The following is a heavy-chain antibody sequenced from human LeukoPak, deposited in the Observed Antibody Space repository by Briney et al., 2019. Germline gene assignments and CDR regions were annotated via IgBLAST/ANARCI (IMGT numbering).Heavy chain of an antibody. CDR2: MNPNSGNT. Sequence: GASVKVSCKASGYTFTSYDVNWVRQATGQGLEWMGWMNPNSGNTGYAQKLQGRVTTTTDTSTSTAYMELRSLKSDDTAVYYCASLKNYYDSSGYLVTDAFDIWGQGTMVTVSS. V-gene: IGHV1-8*02. CDR1: GYTFTSYD. D-gene: IGHD3-22*01. J-gene: IGHJ3*02. CDR3: ASLKNYYDSSGYLVTDAFDI.